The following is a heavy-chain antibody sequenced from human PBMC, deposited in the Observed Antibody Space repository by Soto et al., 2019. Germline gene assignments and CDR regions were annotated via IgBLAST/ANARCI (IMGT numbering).Heavy chain of an antibody. J-gene: IGHJ5*02. Sequence: SETLSLTCAVYGGSFSGYYWTRIRHPPGKGLKRFGENNHSGSPNYNQSLKSRITISVDTSKPQFSLKLSSVTAADTAVYYCSRVRPHILTGYYSRRSCWIDPWGQGTLVTVS. V-gene: IGHV4-34*01. CDR1: GGSFSGYY. CDR3: SRVRPHILTGYYSRRSCWIDP. CDR2: NNHSGSP. D-gene: IGHD3-9*01.